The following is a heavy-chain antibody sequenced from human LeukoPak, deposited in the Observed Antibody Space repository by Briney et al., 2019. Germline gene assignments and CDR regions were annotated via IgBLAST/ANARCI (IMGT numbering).Heavy chain of an antibody. CDR3: ARVLLWLGELSHFDY. J-gene: IGHJ4*02. V-gene: IGHV4-30-4*01. CDR1: GGSISSDDYY. CDR2: IYYSGST. D-gene: IGHD3-10*01. Sequence: SETLSLTCTVSGGSISSDDYYWSWIRQPPGKGLEWSGDIYYSGSTYYSPSLKSRVAISVDTSKNQFSLKLSSVTAADTAVYYCARVLLWLGELSHFDYWGQGTLVTVSS.